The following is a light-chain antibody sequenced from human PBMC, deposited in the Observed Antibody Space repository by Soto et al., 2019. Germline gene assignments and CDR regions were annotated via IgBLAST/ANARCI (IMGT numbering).Light chain of an antibody. Sequence: EIVLTQSPGTLSLSPGERATLSCRASQSVNSGYLAWYQHTPGQAPRLLIYDTSTRATGIPDRFSGSGSGTDFTRTISRLEPEDFAVFYCQQYGSSPRTFGQETKVEIK. CDR2: DTS. CDR1: QSVNSGY. CDR3: QQYGSSPRT. V-gene: IGKV3-20*01. J-gene: IGKJ1*01.